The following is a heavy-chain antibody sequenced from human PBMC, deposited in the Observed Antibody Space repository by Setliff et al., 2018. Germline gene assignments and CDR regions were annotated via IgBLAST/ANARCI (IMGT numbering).Heavy chain of an antibody. Sequence: SETLSLTCTVSGDSISSGDCFWSWIRQPPGKGLEWIAYIYHSGSAYYNPSLKSRVTMSVDTSKNQFSLHLTSVTAADTAVYYCAREVGTSTSSDAFDVWG. CDR3: AREVGTSTSSDAFDV. V-gene: IGHV4-30-4*08. CDR1: GDSISSGDCF. J-gene: IGHJ3*01. CDR2: IYHSGSA. D-gene: IGHD1-26*01.